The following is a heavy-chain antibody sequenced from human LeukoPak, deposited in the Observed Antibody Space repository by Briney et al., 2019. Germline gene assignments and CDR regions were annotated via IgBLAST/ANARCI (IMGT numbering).Heavy chain of an antibody. CDR1: GYTFTSYY. D-gene: IGHD6-19*01. Sequence: VASVKVSCKASGYTFTSYYMHWVRQAPGQVLEWMGIINPSGGSTSYAQKFQGRVTMTRDTSTSTVYMELSSLRSEDTAVYYCARDKDGIAVDGDDAFDIWGQGTMVTVSS. V-gene: IGHV1-46*01. CDR3: ARDKDGIAVDGDDAFDI. CDR2: INPSGGST. J-gene: IGHJ3*02.